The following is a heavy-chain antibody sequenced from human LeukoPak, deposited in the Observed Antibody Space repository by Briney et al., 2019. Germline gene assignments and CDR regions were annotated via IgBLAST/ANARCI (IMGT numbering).Heavy chain of an antibody. D-gene: IGHD3-10*01. V-gene: IGHV3-23*01. CDR2: LSGSGGGT. CDR1: GITLSNYG. Sequence: GGSLRLSCAVSGITLSNYGMSWVRQAPGKGLEWVAGLSGSGGGTNYADSVQGRFTISRDNPKNTLYLQMNSLRAEDTAVYFCAKRGVVIRVFLVGFHKEAYYFDSWGQGTLVTVSS. CDR3: AKRGVVIRVFLVGFHKEAYYFDS. J-gene: IGHJ4*02.